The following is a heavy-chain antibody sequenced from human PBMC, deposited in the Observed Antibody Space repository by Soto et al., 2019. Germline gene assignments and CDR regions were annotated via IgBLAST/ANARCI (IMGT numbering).Heavy chain of an antibody. CDR2: ISYDGSNK. CDR3: ARGSLRSGWGSYYFYGMQV. D-gene: IGHD6-19*01. V-gene: IGHV3-30-3*01. J-gene: IGHJ6*02. Sequence: PGGSLRLSCAASGFTFSSYAMHWVRQAPGKGLEWVAVISYDGSNKYYADSVKGRFTISRDNSKNTLYLQMNSLRAEDTAVYYCARGSLRSGWGSYYFYGMQVWGQGTTVTRSS. CDR1: GFTFSSYA.